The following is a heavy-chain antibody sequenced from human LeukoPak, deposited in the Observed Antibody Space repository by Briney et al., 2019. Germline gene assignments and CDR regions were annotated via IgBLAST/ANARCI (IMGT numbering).Heavy chain of an antibody. CDR3: ARRAMVRGVIMEAHPVYYYYYYMDV. V-gene: IGHV1-46*01. J-gene: IGHJ6*03. CDR2: INPSGGST. Sequence: ASVKVSCKASGYTFISYVMTWVRQAPGQGLEWMGIINPSGGSTSYAQKFQGRVTMTRDMSTSTVYMELSSLRSEDTAVYYCARRAMVRGVIMEAHPVYYYYYYMDVWGKGTTVTVSS. D-gene: IGHD3-10*01. CDR1: GYTFISYV.